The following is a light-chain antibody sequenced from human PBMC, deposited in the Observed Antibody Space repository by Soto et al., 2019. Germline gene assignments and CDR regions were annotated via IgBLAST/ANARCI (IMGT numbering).Light chain of an antibody. J-gene: IGKJ4*01. CDR3: QPYFRYPLS. CDR2: TAS. CDR1: QGISSH. Sequence: AIRMTQPPSSFSASTGARVTISCRTSQGISSHLAWYQVNPGQAHRLLIYTASFLESGVPSRFSGSGSGTDFTINISSLHSEVFSVYYCQPYFRYPLSFRGGTKVEIK. V-gene: IGKV1-8*01.